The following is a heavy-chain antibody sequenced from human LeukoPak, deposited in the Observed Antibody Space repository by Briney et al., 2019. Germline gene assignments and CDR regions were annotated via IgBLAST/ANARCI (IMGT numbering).Heavy chain of an antibody. D-gene: IGHD5-12*01. J-gene: IGHJ4*02. V-gene: IGHV3-48*01. Sequence: GGSLRLSCAASGFSFSNYNMNWVRQAPGKGLEWISYINSNSSTIYYADSVKGRFAISRDNAKNSLFLQMNSLRAEDTAVYYCTRVTNSGYDSGNFDYWGQGTLVTVSS. CDR1: GFSFSNYN. CDR2: INSNSSTI. CDR3: TRVTNSGYDSGNFDY.